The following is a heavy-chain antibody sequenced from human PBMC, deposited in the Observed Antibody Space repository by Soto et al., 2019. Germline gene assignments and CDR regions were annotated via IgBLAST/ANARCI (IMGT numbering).Heavy chain of an antibody. CDR3: AAGECGGDCYSSEYYYYGMDV. Sequence: SVKVSCRASGGTFSSYASSWVRQAAGQGLEWMGGIIPIFGTANYAQKFQGRVTITADESTSTDYMELSRLRSEDTAVYYCAAGECGGDCYSSEYYYYGMDVWGRGNTLTVSS. CDR1: GGTFSSYA. CDR2: IIPIFGTA. V-gene: IGHV1-69*13. J-gene: IGHJ6*02. D-gene: IGHD2-21*02.